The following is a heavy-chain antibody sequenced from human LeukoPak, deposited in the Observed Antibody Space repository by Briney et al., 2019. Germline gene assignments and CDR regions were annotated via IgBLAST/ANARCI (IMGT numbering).Heavy chain of an antibody. CDR3: ARSNYFDP. D-gene: IGHD4/OR15-4a*01. J-gene: IGHJ5*02. CDR2: INQDGSEK. V-gene: IGHV3-7*03. Sequence: GGSLRLSCEASGFPFNIYWMNWVRQAPGKGLEWVANINQDGSEKSHLDSVKGRFTISRDNTKNSLYRQMSSLRAEDTAAYFCARSNYFDPWGHGTRVTVSS. CDR1: GFPFNIYW.